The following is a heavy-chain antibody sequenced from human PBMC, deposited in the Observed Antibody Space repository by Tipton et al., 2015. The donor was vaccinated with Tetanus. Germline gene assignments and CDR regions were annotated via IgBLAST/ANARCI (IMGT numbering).Heavy chain of an antibody. Sequence: TLSLTCTVSGGSISNYYWNWIRQSPGKGLEWIGYVSDSGSTYSNPSLRSRIIISVDTSKNQFSLILSSVTAADTAVYYCARATPSGSYFVRYYSMDVWGQGTTVVVSS. J-gene: IGHJ6*02. D-gene: IGHD3-22*01. CDR1: GGSISNYY. V-gene: IGHV4-30-4*08. CDR2: VSDSGST. CDR3: ARATPSGSYFVRYYSMDV.